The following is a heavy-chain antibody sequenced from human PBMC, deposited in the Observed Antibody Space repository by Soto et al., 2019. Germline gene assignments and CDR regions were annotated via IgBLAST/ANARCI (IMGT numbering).Heavy chain of an antibody. CDR3: VKKKGARDSDLQYFFDS. Sequence: EVQLLESGGGLAQPGESLGLSCAASGFAFPTYAMTWVRQIPGKGLEWVSSISDSGSKTYYADSVEGRVIIYRDNYMNTVSLQMNNLRGDDSAVYYCVKKKGARDSDLQYFFDSWGQGTLVTVSS. CDR1: GFAFPTYA. V-gene: IGHV3-23*01. J-gene: IGHJ4*02. D-gene: IGHD3-16*01. CDR2: ISDSGSKT.